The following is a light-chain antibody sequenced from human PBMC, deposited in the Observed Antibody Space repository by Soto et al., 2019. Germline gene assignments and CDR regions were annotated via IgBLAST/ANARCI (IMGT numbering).Light chain of an antibody. CDR1: QSISSY. J-gene: IGKJ1*01. CDR3: KPSYSTPPT. V-gene: IGKV1-39*01. Sequence: DIQMTQSPSSLSASVGDRVTITCRASQSISSYLNWYQQKPGKAPKLLIYAASSLQSGVPSRFSGSGSGTHFALTISSLQPEDFATYYCKPSYSTPPTFGQWTKVEIK. CDR2: AAS.